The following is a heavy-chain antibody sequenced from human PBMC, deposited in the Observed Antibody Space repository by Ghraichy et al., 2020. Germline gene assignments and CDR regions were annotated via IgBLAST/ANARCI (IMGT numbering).Heavy chain of an antibody. CDR1: GGSVSSGSYY. Sequence: SETLSLTCTVSGGSVSSGSYYWSWIRQPPGKGLEWIGYIYYSGSTNYNPSLKSRVTISVDTSKNQFSLKLSSVTAADTAVYYCARWGYSYGYRYYYGMDVWGQGTTVTVYS. V-gene: IGHV4-61*01. CDR2: IYYSGST. J-gene: IGHJ6*02. D-gene: IGHD5-18*01. CDR3: ARWGYSYGYRYYYGMDV.